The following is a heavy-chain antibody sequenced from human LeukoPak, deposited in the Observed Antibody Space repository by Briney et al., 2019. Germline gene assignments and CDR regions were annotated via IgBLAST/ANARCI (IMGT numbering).Heavy chain of an antibody. CDR3: ARDSGAGIAARYSFDY. D-gene: IGHD6-6*01. CDR2: IRHDGSNT. V-gene: IGHV3-30*02. CDR1: GFTLSNYG. J-gene: IGHJ4*02. Sequence: PGGSLRLSCAVSGFTLSNYGMHWVRQAPGKGPEWVAFIRHDGSNTNYADSVKGRFTTSRDSSKNTLYLQMNSLRAEDTAVYYCARDSGAGIAARYSFDYWGQGTLVTVSS.